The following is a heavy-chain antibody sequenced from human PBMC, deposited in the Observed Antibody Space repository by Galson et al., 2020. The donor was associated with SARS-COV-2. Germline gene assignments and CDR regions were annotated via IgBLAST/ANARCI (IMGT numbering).Heavy chain of an antibody. J-gene: IGHJ4*02. CDR2: IGTAGDT. CDR3: ARGVWFGELWSVYHFDY. V-gene: IGHV3-13*01. D-gene: IGHD3-10*01. CDR1: GFTFSSYD. Sequence: GGSLRLSCAASGFTFSSYDMHWVRQATGKGLEWVSAIGTAGDTYYPGSVKGRFTISRENAKNSLYLQMNSLRAGDTAVYYCARGVWFGELWSVYHFDYWGQGTLVTVSS.